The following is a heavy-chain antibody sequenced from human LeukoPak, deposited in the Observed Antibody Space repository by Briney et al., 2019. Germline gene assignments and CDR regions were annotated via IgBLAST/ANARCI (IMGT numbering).Heavy chain of an antibody. D-gene: IGHD1-14*01. CDR3: AKDFTPDGIWDIDY. Sequence: GSLRLSCVASGFTFSEYTMSWVRQAPGKGLEWVSGIYGGGSGSTFYAESVKGRFTISRDNSKNTLYLQMNSLRDEDTAIYYCAKDFTPDGIWDIDYWGRGTLITVSS. J-gene: IGHJ4*02. CDR1: GFTFSEYT. V-gene: IGHV3-23*01. CDR2: IYGGGSGST.